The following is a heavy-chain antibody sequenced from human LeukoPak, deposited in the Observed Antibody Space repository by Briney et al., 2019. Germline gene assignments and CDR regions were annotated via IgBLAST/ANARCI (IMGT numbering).Heavy chain of an antibody. D-gene: IGHD3-22*01. CDR3: ARGPVPTVSSGYYHHILYY. V-gene: IGHV3-30*01. CDR2: ISYDGSNK. Sequence: GGSLRLSCAASGFTFSSYAMHWVRQAPGKGLEWVAVISYDGSNKYYADSVKGRFTISRDNSKNTLYLQMNSLRAEDTAVYYCARGPVPTVSSGYYHHILYYWGQGTLVTVSS. J-gene: IGHJ4*02. CDR1: GFTFSSYA.